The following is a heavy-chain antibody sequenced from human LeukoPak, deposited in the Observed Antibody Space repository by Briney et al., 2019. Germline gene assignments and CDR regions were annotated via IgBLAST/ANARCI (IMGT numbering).Heavy chain of an antibody. CDR2: ISYDGSNK. CDR1: GFTFSSYA. D-gene: IGHD3-22*01. J-gene: IGHJ5*02. Sequence: GGSLRLSCAASGFTFSSYAMHWVRQAPGEGLEWVAVISYDGSNKYYADSVKGRFTISRDNSKNTLYLQMNSLRAEDTAVYYCARGIDYYDSSGPTWGQGTLVTVSS. CDR3: ARGIDYYDSSGPT. V-gene: IGHV3-30-3*01.